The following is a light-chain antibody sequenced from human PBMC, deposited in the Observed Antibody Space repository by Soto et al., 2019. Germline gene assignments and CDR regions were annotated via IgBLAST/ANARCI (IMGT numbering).Light chain of an antibody. Sequence: QGVLTQPPSVSGAPGQRVAISCTWSSSNIGAGYDVHWYQQLPGTAPKLLIYGNSNRPSGVPDRFSGSKSGTSASLAITGLQAEDEADYYCQSYDSSLSVYVFGTGTKVTVL. CDR3: QSYDSSLSVYV. CDR2: GNS. CDR1: SSNIGAGYD. J-gene: IGLJ1*01. V-gene: IGLV1-40*01.